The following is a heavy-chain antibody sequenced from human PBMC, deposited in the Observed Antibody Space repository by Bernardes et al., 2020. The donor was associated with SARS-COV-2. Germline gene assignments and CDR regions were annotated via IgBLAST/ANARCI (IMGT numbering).Heavy chain of an antibody. CDR2: ISYDGSKK. V-gene: IGHV3-30*18. J-gene: IGHJ4*02. CDR3: AKVPTFFRFGQFTQDYFDF. Sequence: GGSLRLSCAASGFSFNNYGMHWVRQAPGKGLEWVAAISYDGSKKNYGDSVKGRFTVSRDNSKSTLYLEMTSLRTEDTAVYYCAKVPTFFRFGQFTQDYFDFWGQGSLVSVSS. CDR1: GFSFNNYG. D-gene: IGHD3-10*01.